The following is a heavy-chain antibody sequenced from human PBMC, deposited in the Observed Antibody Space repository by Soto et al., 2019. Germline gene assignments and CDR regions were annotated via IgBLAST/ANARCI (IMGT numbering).Heavy chain of an antibody. V-gene: IGHV3-7*03. CDR3: ARDLTYYYDSSGYYGAFDI. Sequence: PGGSLRLSCAASGFTFSSYWKSWVRQAPGKGLEWVANIKQDGSEKYYVDSVKGRFTISRDNAKNSLYLQMNSLRAEDTAVYYCARDLTYYYDSSGYYGAFDIWGQGTMVTVSS. J-gene: IGHJ3*02. CDR2: IKQDGSEK. CDR1: GFTFSSYW. D-gene: IGHD3-22*01.